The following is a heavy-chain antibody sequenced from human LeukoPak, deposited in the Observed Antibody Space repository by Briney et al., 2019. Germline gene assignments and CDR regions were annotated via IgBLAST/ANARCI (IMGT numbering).Heavy chain of an antibody. D-gene: IGHD6-13*01. CDR1: GGSISTSAYY. V-gene: IGHV4-39*01. J-gene: IGHJ4*02. CDR2: IYYSGNT. CDR3: ARGLPAAGIVY. Sequence: SETLSLTCIVSGGSISTSAYYWGWIRQPPGEGLQWIGSIYYSGNTYYNSSLKSRVTISVDTSTSQFSLRLSSVTAADTAVYYCARGLPAAGIVYWGQGTLVTVSS.